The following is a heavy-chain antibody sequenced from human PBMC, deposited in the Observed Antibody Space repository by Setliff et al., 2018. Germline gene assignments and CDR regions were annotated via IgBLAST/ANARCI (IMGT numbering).Heavy chain of an antibody. CDR2: ISPYNGYI. CDR1: GYTFSTYG. V-gene: IGHV1-18*01. Sequence: ASVKVSCKASGYTFSTYGIAWVRQAPGQGLEWMGWISPYNGYIIYAHKFQGRVTMTTDTSTTTVYMEVASLRSDDTAVYYCVRGPGPSVVVAMPFDRWGQGTLVTVSS. CDR3: VRGPGPSVVVAMPFDR. D-gene: IGHD5-12*01. J-gene: IGHJ4*02.